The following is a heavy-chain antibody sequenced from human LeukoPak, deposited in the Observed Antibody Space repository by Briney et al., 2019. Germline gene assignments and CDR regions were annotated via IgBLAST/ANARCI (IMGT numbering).Heavy chain of an antibody. V-gene: IGHV3-21*01. Sequence: GGSLRLSCAASGFTFSSYSMNWVRQAPGKGLEWVSSISTSSAYIYYADSMKGRFTISRDNAKNTLYLQMNSLRAEDTAVYYCARTPAAGYYYYGMDVWGQGTTVTVSS. D-gene: IGHD6-13*01. CDR1: GFTFSSYS. CDR3: ARTPAAGYYYYGMDV. CDR2: ISTSSAYI. J-gene: IGHJ6*02.